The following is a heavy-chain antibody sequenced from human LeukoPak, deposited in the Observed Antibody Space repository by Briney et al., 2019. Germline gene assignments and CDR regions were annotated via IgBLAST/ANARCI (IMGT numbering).Heavy chain of an antibody. CDR3: ARDFYASGFYFWFDP. Sequence: SETLSLTCTVSGAYTGSHYWSWIRQPAGKGLEWIRRISPSGTTHYNPSLGSRVTMSVDTSKNYFSLRLSSVTAADTAVYYCARDFYASGFYFWFDPWGQGILVTVSS. CDR1: GAYTGSHY. V-gene: IGHV4-4*07. J-gene: IGHJ5*02. CDR2: ISPSGTT. D-gene: IGHD2/OR15-2a*01.